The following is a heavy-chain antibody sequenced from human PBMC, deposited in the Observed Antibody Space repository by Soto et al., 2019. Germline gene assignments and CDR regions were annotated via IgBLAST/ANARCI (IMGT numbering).Heavy chain of an antibody. D-gene: IGHD6-6*01. CDR1: GYTFTSYG. V-gene: IGHV1-18*01. Sequence: ASVKVSCKASGYTFTSYGISWVRQAPGQGLEWMGWISAYNGNTNYAQKLQGRVTMTTDTPTSTAYMELRSLRSDDTAVYYCAREPHYSSSSTPSDYWGQGTTVTVAS. CDR2: ISAYNGNT. J-gene: IGHJ4*01. CDR3: AREPHYSSSSTPSDY.